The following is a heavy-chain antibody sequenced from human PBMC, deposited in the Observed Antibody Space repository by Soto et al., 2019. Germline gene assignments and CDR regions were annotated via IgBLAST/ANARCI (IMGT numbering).Heavy chain of an antibody. CDR3: ATGGFYGLYFQH. CDR1: GFTFSSYA. CDR2: ISGSGGST. Sequence: GGSLRLSCAASGFTFSSYAMSWVRQAPGKGLEWVSAISGSGGSTYHADSVKGRFTISRDNSKNTLYLQMNSLRAEDTAVYYCATGGFYGLYFQHWGQGTLVTVSS. J-gene: IGHJ1*01. D-gene: IGHD3-16*01. V-gene: IGHV3-23*01.